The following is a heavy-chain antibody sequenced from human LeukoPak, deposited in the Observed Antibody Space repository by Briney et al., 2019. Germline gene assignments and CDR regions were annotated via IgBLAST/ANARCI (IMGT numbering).Heavy chain of an antibody. CDR3: AKDLATNRFTAYDY. J-gene: IGHJ4*02. V-gene: IGHV3-23*01. D-gene: IGHD1-14*01. CDR1: GFTVSSFA. CDR2: FSPTGDRT. Sequence: GGSLRLSCAASGFTVSSFAMSWVRQAPGKGLEWVSGFSPTGDRTYYTDSVKGRFTISRDNSKNTLFLQMNRLRADDTAIYYCAKDLATNRFTAYDYWGQGTLVTVSS.